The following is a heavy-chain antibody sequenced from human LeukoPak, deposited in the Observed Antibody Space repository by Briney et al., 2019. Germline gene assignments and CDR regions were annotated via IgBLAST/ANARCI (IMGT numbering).Heavy chain of an antibody. CDR1: GYGFTSYW. V-gene: IGHV5-51*01. J-gene: IGHJ3*02. CDR3: SRRVTHDAFDI. D-gene: IGHD2-21*02. CDR2: VYPADSAT. Sequence: GAALQISCKGSGYGFTSYWIGWGRRMPGKGGEWMGIVYPADSATTYTPSFQGQLTISTDKSISTAYLQWSSLKASDPAMYYCSRRVTHDAFDIWGQGTMVTVSS.